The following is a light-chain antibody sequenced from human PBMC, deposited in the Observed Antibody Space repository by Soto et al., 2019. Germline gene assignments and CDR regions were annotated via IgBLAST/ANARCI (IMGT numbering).Light chain of an antibody. CDR2: AAS. V-gene: IGKV1-39*01. Sequence: DIQMTQSPSSLSASVGDRVTITCRASQSISSYLNWYQQKPGKAPKLLIYAASSLQCGVPSRFSGSGTGTDFTLTISSLQPEDFATYYCQQSYSTPLYTFGQGTKLEIK. CDR1: QSISSY. CDR3: QQSYSTPLYT. J-gene: IGKJ2*01.